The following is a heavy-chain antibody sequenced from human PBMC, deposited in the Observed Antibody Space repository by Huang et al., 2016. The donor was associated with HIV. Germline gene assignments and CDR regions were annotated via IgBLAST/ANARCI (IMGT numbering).Heavy chain of an antibody. CDR2: IKSKTDGGTT. D-gene: IGHD6-19*01. J-gene: IGHJ3*02. CDR1: GFTFSNAW. V-gene: IGHV3-15*01. Sequence: EVQLVESGGGMVKPGGSLRLSCAASGFTFSNAWMSWVRQAPGKGLEWVGSIKSKTDGGTTDYAAPVKGRFTISRDDSKNTLYLQMNSLKTEDTAVYYCTTESESSGWTMDHDAFDIWGQGTMVTVSS. CDR3: TTESESSGWTMDHDAFDI.